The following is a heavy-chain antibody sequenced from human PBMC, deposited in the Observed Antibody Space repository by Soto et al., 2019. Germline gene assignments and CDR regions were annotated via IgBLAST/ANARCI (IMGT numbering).Heavy chain of an antibody. J-gene: IGHJ6*02. V-gene: IGHV3-21*01. Sequence: GGSLRLSCVGSGFTFSTYSINWVRQAPGKGLEWVSSISSRSDIYYADSVKGRSTISRGNAKNSVSLQMNSLRAEDTAVYYCAREYTAWPLAYGLDVWGQGTTVTVSS. CDR2: ISSRSDI. D-gene: IGHD2-2*02. CDR3: AREYTAWPLAYGLDV. CDR1: GFTFSTYS.